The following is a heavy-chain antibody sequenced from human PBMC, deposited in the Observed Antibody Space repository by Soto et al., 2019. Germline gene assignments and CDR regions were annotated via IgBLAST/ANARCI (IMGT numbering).Heavy chain of an antibody. CDR2: IYPGDSDT. V-gene: IGHV5-51*03. D-gene: IGHD2-15*01. J-gene: IGHJ3*02. CDR1: GYSFTSYW. Sequence: EVQLVQSGAEVKKPGESLKISCKGSGYSFTSYWIGWVRQMPGKGLECMGIIYPGDSDTRYSPSFQGQVTISADKSISTDYLQWSSLKASYTAMYYCARPLSPGGGYDAFDIWGQGKMVTVSS. CDR3: ARPLSPGGGYDAFDI.